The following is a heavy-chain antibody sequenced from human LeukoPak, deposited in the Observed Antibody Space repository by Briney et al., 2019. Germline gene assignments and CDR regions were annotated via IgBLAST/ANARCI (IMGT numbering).Heavy chain of an antibody. D-gene: IGHD2-15*01. J-gene: IGHJ4*02. V-gene: IGHV3-23*01. CDR2: ISGSGGST. CDR1: GFTFSSYA. Sequence: GGSLRLSCAASGFTFSSYAMSWVRQAPGKGLEWVSAISGSGGSTYYADSVKGRFTISRDNSKNTLYLQMNSLRAEDTAVYYCAKGDDSMVVLPTVDWGQGTLVTVSS. CDR3: AKGDDSMVVLPTVD.